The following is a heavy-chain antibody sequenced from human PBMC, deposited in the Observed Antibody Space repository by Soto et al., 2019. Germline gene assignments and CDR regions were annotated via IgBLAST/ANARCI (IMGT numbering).Heavy chain of an antibody. V-gene: IGHV3-30-3*01. Sequence: AGGSLRLSCAASGFTFSSYAMHWVRQAPGKGLEWVAVISYDGSNKYYADSVKGRFTISRDNSKNTLYLQMNSLRAEDTAVYYCAGGIGYSYGYVGYWGQGTLVTVSS. D-gene: IGHD5-18*01. J-gene: IGHJ4*02. CDR1: GFTFSSYA. CDR2: ISYDGSNK. CDR3: AGGIGYSYGYVGY.